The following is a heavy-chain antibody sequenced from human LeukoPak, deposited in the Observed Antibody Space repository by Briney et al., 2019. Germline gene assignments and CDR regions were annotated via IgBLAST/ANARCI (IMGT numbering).Heavy chain of an antibody. CDR2: IKQDGSEK. J-gene: IGHJ4*02. CDR1: GFTLSNYW. CDR3: ARESIAVAGAPFDY. Sequence: GGSLRLSCAASGFTLSNYWMSWVRQAPGKGLEWVANIKQDGSEKYYVDSVKGRFTISRDNAKNSLYLQMNSLRADDTAVYYCARESIAVAGAPFDYWGQGTLVTVSS. V-gene: IGHV3-7*01. D-gene: IGHD6-19*01.